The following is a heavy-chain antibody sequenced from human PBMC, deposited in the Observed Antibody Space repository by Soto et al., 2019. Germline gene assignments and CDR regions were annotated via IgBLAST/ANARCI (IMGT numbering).Heavy chain of an antibody. CDR3: ARLGGRGYSYGSDY. J-gene: IGHJ4*02. D-gene: IGHD5-18*01. CDR2: IIPIFGTA. V-gene: IGHV1-69*13. CDR1: GGTFSSYA. Sequence: GASVKVSCKASGGTFSSYAISWVRQAPGQGLEWMGGIIPIFGTANYAQKFQGRVTITADESTSTAYMELSSLRSEDTAVYYCARLGGRGYSYGSDYWGQGTLVTVSS.